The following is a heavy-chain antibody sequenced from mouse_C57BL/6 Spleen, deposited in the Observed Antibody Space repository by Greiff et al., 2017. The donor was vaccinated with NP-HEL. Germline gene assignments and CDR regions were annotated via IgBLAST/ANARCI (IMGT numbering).Heavy chain of an antibody. J-gene: IGHJ3*01. Sequence: VKLQESGPELVKPGASVKISCKASGYAFSSSWMNWVKQRPGKGLEWIGRIYPGDGDTNYNGKFKGKATLTADKSSSTAYMQLSSLTSEDSAVYLCANYYEYYPWFAYLGQGTLVTVSA. CDR3: ANYYEYYPWFAY. V-gene: IGHV1-82*01. CDR1: GYAFSSSW. CDR2: IYPGDGDT. D-gene: IGHD2-4*01.